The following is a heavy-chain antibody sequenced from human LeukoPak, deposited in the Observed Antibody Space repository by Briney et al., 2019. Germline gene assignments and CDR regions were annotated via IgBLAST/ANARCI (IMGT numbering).Heavy chain of an antibody. V-gene: IGHV3-23*01. CDR3: ASGTYRLGDY. Sequence: GGSLRLSCAASGFSFSTYAMRWVRQAPGKGLEWISGISSSSVDTHYAESVKGRFRVSRDNSKTTLYLQLNSLRAEDTAVYYCASGTYRLGDYWGQGVLVAVSS. CDR1: GFSFSTYA. J-gene: IGHJ4*02. D-gene: IGHD3-10*01. CDR2: ISSSSVDT.